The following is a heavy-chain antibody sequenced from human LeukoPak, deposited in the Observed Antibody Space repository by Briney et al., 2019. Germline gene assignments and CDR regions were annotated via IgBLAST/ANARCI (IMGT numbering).Heavy chain of an antibody. CDR1: GDSVSDKNFY. CDR3: ARGGDYGDSYYFDY. Sequence: KSSETLSLTCDVSGDSVSDKNFYWTWVRQPAGRGLEWIGRISTPGNTNYNPSLKSRVTISLDTSKKQFSLRLSSVTAADTAVYYCARGGDYGDSYYFDYWGQGTLVTVSS. CDR2: ISTPGNT. D-gene: IGHD4-17*01. J-gene: IGHJ4*02. V-gene: IGHV4-61*02.